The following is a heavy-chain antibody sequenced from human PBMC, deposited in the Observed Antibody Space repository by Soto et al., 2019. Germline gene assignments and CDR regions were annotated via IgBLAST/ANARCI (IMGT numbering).Heavy chain of an antibody. J-gene: IGHJ6*02. CDR2: IDWEDDK. V-gene: IGHV2-70*01. CDR1: GFSLITIGMC. CDR3: ARSMTQKYYYYYGMDV. D-gene: IGHD2-21*02. Sequence: SGPTLVNPTQTLTLTCTFSGFSLITIGMCVNWIRQSPGKALEWLALIDWEDDKNYSKSLKTRLTISKDTSKNQVVLTMTNMDPVDTATYYCARSMTQKYYYYYGMDVWGQGTTVTVSS.